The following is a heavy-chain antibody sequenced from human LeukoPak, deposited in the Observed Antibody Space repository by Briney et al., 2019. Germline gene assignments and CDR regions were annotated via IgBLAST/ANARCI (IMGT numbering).Heavy chain of an antibody. CDR3: AKDMGDAAAGTGDY. CDR2: ISSTSSVI. D-gene: IGHD6-13*01. J-gene: IGHJ4*02. V-gene: IGHV3-48*04. CDR1: GSTFSSHT. Sequence: GGSLRLSCAASGSTFSSHTMNWVRMAPGKGLEWISYISSTSSVIYYANSVKGRFTISRDNAKNSLYLQMNSLRAEDTALYYCAKDMGDAAAGTGDYWGQGTLVTVSS.